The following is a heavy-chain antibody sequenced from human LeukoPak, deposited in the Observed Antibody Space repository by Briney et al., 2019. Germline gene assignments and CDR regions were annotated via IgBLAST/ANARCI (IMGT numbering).Heavy chain of an antibody. CDR2: INHSGST. CDR3: ARGPGIYGYMGWFDP. Sequence: SETLSLTCAVYGGSFSGYYWSWIRQPPGKGLEWIGEINHSGSTNYNPSLKSRVTISVDTSKNQFSLQLNSVTPEDTAVYYCARGPGIYGYMGWFDPWGQGTLVTVSS. V-gene: IGHV4-34*01. D-gene: IGHD5-24*01. J-gene: IGHJ5*02. CDR1: GGSFSGYY.